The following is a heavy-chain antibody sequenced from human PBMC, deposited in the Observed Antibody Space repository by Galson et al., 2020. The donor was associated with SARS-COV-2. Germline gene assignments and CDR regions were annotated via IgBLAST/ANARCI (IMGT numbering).Heavy chain of an antibody. Sequence: SETLSLTCAVYGGSFSGYYWSWIRQPPGKGLEWIGEINHSGSTNYNPSLKSRVTISVDTSKNQVSLKLTSVTAADTAVYYCARGSTDYYDSSSGYYYTYMDVWGEGTTATVSS. D-gene: IGHD3-22*01. CDR3: ARGSTDYYDSSSGYYYTYMDV. CDR1: GGSFSGYY. CDR2: INHSGST. V-gene: IGHV4-34*01. J-gene: IGHJ6*03.